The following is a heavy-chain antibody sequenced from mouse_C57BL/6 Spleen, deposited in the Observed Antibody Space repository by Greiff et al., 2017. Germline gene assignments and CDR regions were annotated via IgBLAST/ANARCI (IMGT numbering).Heavy chain of an antibody. J-gene: IGHJ1*03. V-gene: IGHV1-26*01. CDR1: GYTFTDYY. CDR3: ARSGAYYYGSERYFDV. D-gene: IGHD1-1*01. Sequence: VQLQQSGPELVKPGASVKISCKASGYTFTDYYMNWVKQSHGKSLEWIGDINPNNGGTSYNQKFKGKATLTVDKSSSTAYMELRSLTSEDSAVYYCARSGAYYYGSERYFDVWGTGTTVTVSS. CDR2: INPNNGGT.